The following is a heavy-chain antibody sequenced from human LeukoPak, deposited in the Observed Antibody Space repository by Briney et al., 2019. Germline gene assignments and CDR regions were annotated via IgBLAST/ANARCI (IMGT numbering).Heavy chain of an antibody. J-gene: IGHJ5*02. CDR2: IYHSGGT. Sequence: SETLSLTCAVSGYSISSGYYWGWIRQPPGKGLEWIGSIYHSGGTYYNPSLKSRVTISVDTSKNQFSLKLSSVTAADTAVYYCARQVVVVPAAIALGDNWFDPWGQGTLVTVSS. V-gene: IGHV4-38-2*01. D-gene: IGHD2-2*01. CDR1: GYSISSGYY. CDR3: ARQVVVVPAAIALGDNWFDP.